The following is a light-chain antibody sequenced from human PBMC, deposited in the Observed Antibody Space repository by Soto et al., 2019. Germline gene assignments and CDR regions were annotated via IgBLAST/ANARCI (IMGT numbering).Light chain of an antibody. CDR1: QSVSHN. CDR2: GAS. V-gene: IGKV3-15*01. CDR3: QQSNNWPYT. Sequence: EVVMTQSPATLPVSPGERATLSCRASQSVSHNLAWYQQKPGQAPRLLFYGASTRATGIPARFSGSGSGTDFTLTISSLQSEDFAVYYCQQSNNWPYTFGQGTKLEIK. J-gene: IGKJ2*01.